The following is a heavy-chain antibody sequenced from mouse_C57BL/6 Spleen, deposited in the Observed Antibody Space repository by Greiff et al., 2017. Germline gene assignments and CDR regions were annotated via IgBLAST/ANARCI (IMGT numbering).Heavy chain of an antibody. Sequence: EVKVVESGGGLVKPGGSLKLSCAASGFTFSDYGMHWVRQAPEKGLEWVAYISSGSSTIYYADTVKGRFTISRDNAKNTLFLQMTSLRSEDTATYYCARPSLTTVVATGFDYWGQGTTLTVSS. D-gene: IGHD1-1*01. CDR3: ARPSLTTVVATGFDY. CDR2: ISSGSSTI. J-gene: IGHJ2*01. CDR1: GFTFSDYG. V-gene: IGHV5-17*01.